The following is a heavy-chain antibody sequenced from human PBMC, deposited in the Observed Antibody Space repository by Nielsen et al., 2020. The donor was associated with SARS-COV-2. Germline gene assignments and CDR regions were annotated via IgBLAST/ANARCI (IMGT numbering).Heavy chain of an antibody. Sequence: SETLSLTCTVSGGSISSSSYYWGWIRKPPGKGLEWIGSIYYSGSTYYNPSLKSRVTISVDTSKNQFSLKLSSVTAADTAVYYCARRANYDFWIGIKGWFDPWGQGTLVPVSS. J-gene: IGHJ5*02. V-gene: IGHV4-39*01. D-gene: IGHD3-3*01. CDR1: GGSISSSSYY. CDR2: IYYSGST. CDR3: ARRANYDFWIGIKGWFDP.